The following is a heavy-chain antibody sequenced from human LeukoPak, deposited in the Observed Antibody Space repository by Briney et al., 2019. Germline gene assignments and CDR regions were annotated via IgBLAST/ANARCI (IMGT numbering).Heavy chain of an antibody. CDR2: ISHSGAST. CDR1: AFTFSKFA. V-gene: IGHV3-23*01. CDR3: AKGTFCNSTTCYTVGSFDS. Sequence: GGSLRLSCAASAFTFSKFAMSWVRQAPGKGLEWVSSISHSGASTYYADSVKGRFTISRDNSKNTLYLQMSSLRAEDTAFYYCAKGTFCNSTTCYTVGSFDSWGQGTLVTVSS. D-gene: IGHD2/OR15-2a*01. J-gene: IGHJ4*02.